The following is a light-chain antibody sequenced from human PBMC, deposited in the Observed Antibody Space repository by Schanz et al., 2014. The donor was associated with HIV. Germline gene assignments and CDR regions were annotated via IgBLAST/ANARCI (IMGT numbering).Light chain of an antibody. V-gene: IGLV2-23*02. CDR1: SSDLGDYNR. CDR2: EVS. CDR3: CSYAGSSTSYV. Sequence: QSALTQPPSVSGSPGQSVTISCTGTSSDLGDYNRVSWYQQPPGTAPKLMIYEVSKRPSGVSNRFSGSKSGNTASLTISGLQAEDEADYYCCSYAGSSTSYVFGTGTKLTVL. J-gene: IGLJ1*01.